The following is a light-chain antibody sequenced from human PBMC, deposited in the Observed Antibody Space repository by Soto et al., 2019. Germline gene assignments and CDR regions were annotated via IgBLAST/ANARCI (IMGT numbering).Light chain of an antibody. Sequence: QSALTQPASVSGSPGQSITISCTGTSSDVGGYTYVSWYQQHPGKAPKLMIYEVSNRPSGVSNRFSGSKSGNTASLTISGLQAEDEADYYCSSYTSSSTLVFGPGTKLTVL. CDR3: SSYTSSSTLV. V-gene: IGLV2-14*01. CDR2: EVS. J-gene: IGLJ1*01. CDR1: SSDVGGYTY.